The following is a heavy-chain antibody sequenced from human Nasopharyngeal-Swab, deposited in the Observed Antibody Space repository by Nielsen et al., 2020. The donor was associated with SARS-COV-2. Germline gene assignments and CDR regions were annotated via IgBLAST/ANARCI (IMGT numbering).Heavy chain of an antibody. CDR2: TYYSGST. CDR3: ARDQGYSYGYSLFLGY. CDR1: GGSISSYY. J-gene: IGHJ4*02. Sequence: SQTLSLTCTVSGGSISSYYWSWIRQLPGKGLGWIGYTYYSGSTNYHPSLKSRVTISVDTSKNQFSLKLSSVTAADTAVYYCARDQGYSYGYSLFLGYWGQGTLVTVSS. V-gene: IGHV4-59*01. D-gene: IGHD5-18*01.